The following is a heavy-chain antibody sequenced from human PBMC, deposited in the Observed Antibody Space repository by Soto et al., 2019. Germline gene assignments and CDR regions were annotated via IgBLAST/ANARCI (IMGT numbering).Heavy chain of an antibody. CDR3: ARDTGSWSSFDY. Sequence: SVKVSCKASGGTFSSYAISWVRQAPGQGLEWMGGIIPIFGTANYAQKFQSRVTITADESTSTAYMELSSLRSEDTAVYYCARDTGSWSSFDYWGQGTLVTVSS. CDR1: GGTFSSYA. D-gene: IGHD6-13*01. V-gene: IGHV1-69*13. CDR2: IIPIFGTA. J-gene: IGHJ4*02.